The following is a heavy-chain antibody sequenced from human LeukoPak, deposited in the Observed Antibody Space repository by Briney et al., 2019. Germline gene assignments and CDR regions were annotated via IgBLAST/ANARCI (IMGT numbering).Heavy chain of an antibody. V-gene: IGHV3-9*03. Sequence: GRSLRLSCAASGFTFDDYGMHWVRQAPGKGLEGVSGISWNSDNIDYADSVKGRFTISRVNAKNSLYLQMNSLRAEDMALYYCAKGPRYTMLRGVIDYWGQGTLVTVSS. CDR1: GFTFDDYG. CDR2: ISWNSDNI. D-gene: IGHD3-10*01. CDR3: AKGPRYTMLRGVIDY. J-gene: IGHJ4*02.